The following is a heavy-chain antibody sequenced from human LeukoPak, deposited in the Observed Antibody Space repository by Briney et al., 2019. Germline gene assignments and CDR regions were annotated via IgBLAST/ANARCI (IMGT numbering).Heavy chain of an antibody. CDR1: GFTFSSYG. J-gene: IGHJ4*02. CDR3: AKDPMGAADNFYFDY. D-gene: IGHD6-13*01. V-gene: IGHV3-30*02. CDR2: IRYDGNNK. Sequence: GGSLRLSCAASGFTFSSYGVHWVRQAPGKGLEWVAFIRYDGNNKYYADSVKGRFTISRDNSKNTLYLQMNSLRAEDTAVYYCAKDPMGAADNFYFDYWGQGTLVTVSS.